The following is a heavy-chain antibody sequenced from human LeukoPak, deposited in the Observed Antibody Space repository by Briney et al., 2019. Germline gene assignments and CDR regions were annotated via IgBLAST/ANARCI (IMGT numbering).Heavy chain of an antibody. J-gene: IGHJ5*02. CDR2: ISGSGGST. D-gene: IGHD3-10*01. CDR3: AKEVEYYYGSLGWFDP. CDR1: GFTFSSYA. V-gene: IGHV3-23*01. Sequence: GGSLRLSCAASGFTFSSYAMSWVRQAPGKGLEWVSAISGSGGSTYYADSVKGRFTISRDNSKNTLYLQMNSLRAEDTAVYYCAKEVEYYYGSLGWFDPWGQGTLVTVSS.